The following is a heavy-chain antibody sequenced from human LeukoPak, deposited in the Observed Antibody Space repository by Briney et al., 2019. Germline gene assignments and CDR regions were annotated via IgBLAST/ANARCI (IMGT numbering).Heavy chain of an antibody. J-gene: IGHJ4*02. D-gene: IGHD3-22*01. V-gene: IGHV3-48*02. CDR1: GFTLSSYS. Sequence: GGSLRLSCAASGFTLSSYSMNWVRQAPGKGLEWVSYISSSSTIYYADSVKGRFTISRDNAKNSLYLQMNSLRDEDTAVYYCARDYYDSSGYSADYWGQGTLVTVSS. CDR2: ISSSSTI. CDR3: ARDYYDSSGYSADY.